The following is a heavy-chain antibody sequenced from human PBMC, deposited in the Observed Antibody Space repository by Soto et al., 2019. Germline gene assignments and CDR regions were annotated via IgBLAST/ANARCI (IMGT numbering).Heavy chain of an antibody. CDR2: ISAYNGNT. CDR3: ARDRGGHSSGWYRDYYYGMDV. D-gene: IGHD6-19*01. CDR1: GYTLTSYG. J-gene: IGHJ6*02. V-gene: IGHV1-18*01. Sequence: QVRLVQSGAEVKKPGASVKVSCKASGYTLTSYGITWVRQAPGQGLEWMGWISAYNGNTNYAQKLQGRVTMTTDTSTSTAYMELRSLRSDDTAVYYCARDRGGHSSGWYRDYYYGMDVWGQGTTVTVSS.